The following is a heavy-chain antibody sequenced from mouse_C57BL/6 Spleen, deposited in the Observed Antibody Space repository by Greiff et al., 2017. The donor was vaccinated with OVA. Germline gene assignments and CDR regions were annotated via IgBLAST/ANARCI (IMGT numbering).Heavy chain of an antibody. CDR2: ISSGSSTI. V-gene: IGHV5-17*01. CDR1: GFTFSDYG. Sequence: DVKLVESGGGLVKPGGSLKLSCAASGFTFSDYGMHWVRQAPEKGLEWVAYISSGSSTIYYADTVKGRFTISRDNAKNTLFLQMTSLRSEDTAMYYCARAYDYDSWYFDVWGTGTTVTVSS. D-gene: IGHD2-4*01. CDR3: ARAYDYDSWYFDV. J-gene: IGHJ1*03.